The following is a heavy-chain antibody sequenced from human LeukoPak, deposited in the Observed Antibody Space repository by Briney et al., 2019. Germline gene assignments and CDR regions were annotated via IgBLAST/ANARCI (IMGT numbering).Heavy chain of an antibody. CDR3: ARPRGSRWSIPFDN. D-gene: IGHD6-13*01. V-gene: IGHV3-30-3*01. Sequence: PGRSLRLSGAASGFIFSNYTMHWVRQAPGKGLEWVAVISYDGSNKYYGDSVKGRFTISRDNSKNTLYLQMDSLRAEDTAVYYCARPRGSRWSIPFDNWGQGTLVTVSS. CDR1: GFIFSNYT. J-gene: IGHJ4*02. CDR2: ISYDGSNK.